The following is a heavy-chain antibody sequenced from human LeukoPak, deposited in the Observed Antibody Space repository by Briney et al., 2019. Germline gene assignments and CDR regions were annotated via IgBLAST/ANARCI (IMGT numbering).Heavy chain of an antibody. CDR3: ASTTIAAAGPFLNWFDP. CDR1: GFTVSSNY. D-gene: IGHD6-13*01. J-gene: IGHJ5*02. Sequence: PGGSLRLSCAASGFTVSSNYMSWVRQAPGKGLEWVSVIYSGGSTYYADSVKGRFTISRDNSKNTLYLQMNSLRAEDTAVYYCASTTIAAAGPFLNWFDPWGQGTLVTVSS. CDR2: IYSGGST. V-gene: IGHV3-66*01.